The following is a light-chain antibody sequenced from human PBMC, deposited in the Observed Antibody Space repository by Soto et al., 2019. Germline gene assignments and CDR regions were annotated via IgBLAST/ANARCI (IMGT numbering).Light chain of an antibody. CDR1: QSLVYSDGNSY. J-gene: IGKJ5*01. CDR3: MQGKYWPPIT. Sequence: DVVMTQSPLSLPVTLGQPASISCMSSQSLVYSDGNSYLSWFQQRPGQSPRRLIYRASNRDSGVPDRFSGSGSGTDFTLKISRVEVEDVGVYHCMQGKYWPPITFGQGTRLEIK. CDR2: RAS. V-gene: IGKV2-30*01.